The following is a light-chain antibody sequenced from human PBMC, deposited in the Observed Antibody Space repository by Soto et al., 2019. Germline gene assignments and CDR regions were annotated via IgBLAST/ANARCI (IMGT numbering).Light chain of an antibody. CDR1: QSLSNY. J-gene: IGKJ4*01. V-gene: IGKV1-9*01. Sequence: DIQLTQSTSVLSGSVGDTVTITCQASQSLSNYLAWYQQKPGKAPDLLIYSASTLQSGVPSRFSGSGSETEFSLTIRALQPEDFATYYCQQLSRYPHTFGGGTKVDFK. CDR3: QQLSRYPHT. CDR2: SAS.